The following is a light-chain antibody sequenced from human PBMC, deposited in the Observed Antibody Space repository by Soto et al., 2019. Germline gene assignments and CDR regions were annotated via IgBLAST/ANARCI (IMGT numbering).Light chain of an antibody. J-gene: IGKJ4*01. V-gene: IGKV3-11*01. CDR3: QQRSNWPLT. Sequence: IVLTQSPATLSLSPGERATLSCRASQSVSRYLAWYRQKPGQAPRLLIYDASNRATGIPARFSGSGSGTDFTLTISNLEPEDFAVYYCQQRSNWPLTFGGGTKVEIK. CDR2: DAS. CDR1: QSVSRY.